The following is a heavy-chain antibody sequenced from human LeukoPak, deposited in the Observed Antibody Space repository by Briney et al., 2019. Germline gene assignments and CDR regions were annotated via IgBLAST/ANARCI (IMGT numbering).Heavy chain of an antibody. V-gene: IGHV4-4*07. Sequence: SETLSLTCTVSGGSFSSYYWSWIRQPAGKGLEWIGRIYTSGSTNYNPSLKSRVTMSVDTSKNQFSLKLSSVTAADTAVYYCARGPQESGSYPLYYFDYWGQGTLVTVSS. J-gene: IGHJ4*02. D-gene: IGHD1-26*01. CDR3: ARGPQESGSYPLYYFDY. CDR1: GGSFSSYY. CDR2: IYTSGST.